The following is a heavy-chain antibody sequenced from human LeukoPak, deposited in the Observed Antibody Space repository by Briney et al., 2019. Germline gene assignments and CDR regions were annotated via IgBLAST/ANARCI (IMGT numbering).Heavy chain of an antibody. D-gene: IGHD5-12*01. CDR1: GFTFSSYW. Sequence: GGALRLSCAASGFTFSSYWMHWVRQASGKGLVWVSRINSDGSSTSYADSVKGRFTISRDNAKNTLYLQMNSLRAEDTAVYYCARGDIVATMSLGYYYYGMDVWGQGTTVTVSS. J-gene: IGHJ6*02. CDR3: ARGDIVATMSLGYYYYGMDV. V-gene: IGHV3-74*01. CDR2: INSDGSST.